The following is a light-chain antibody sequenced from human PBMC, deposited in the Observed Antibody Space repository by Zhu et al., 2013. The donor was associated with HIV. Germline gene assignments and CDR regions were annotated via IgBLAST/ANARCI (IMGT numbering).Light chain of an antibody. J-gene: IGKJ1*01. V-gene: IGKV1-8*01. CDR3: QKYNSAPPWT. CDR1: QGINTY. Sequence: AIRMTQSPSSLSASTGDRVTITCRASQGINTYLAWYQQKPGKAPKVVIYAASTLQSGVPSRFNGSGSGTDFTLTISCLQSEDFATYYCQKYNSAPPWTFGQGTKVEIK. CDR2: AAS.